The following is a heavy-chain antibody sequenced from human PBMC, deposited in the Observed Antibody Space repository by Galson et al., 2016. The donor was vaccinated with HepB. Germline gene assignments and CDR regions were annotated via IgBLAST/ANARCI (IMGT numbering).Heavy chain of an antibody. CDR3: ARGLLKCSGGSCYIDS. CDR1: GASIRGGAFY. CDR2: IYYNGSA. J-gene: IGHJ4*02. D-gene: IGHD2-15*01. Sequence: LTCTVSGASIRGGAFYWNWIRHHPGKGLKWIGYIYYNGSASYNPSLKSRITMSVDTFKSQFSLKLSSVTAADTAVYYCARGLLKCSGGSCYIDSWGQGTLVSVSS. V-gene: IGHV4-31*03.